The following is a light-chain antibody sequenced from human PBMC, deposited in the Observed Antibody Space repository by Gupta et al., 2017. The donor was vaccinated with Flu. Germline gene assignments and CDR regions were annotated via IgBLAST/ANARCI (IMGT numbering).Light chain of an antibody. CDR3: SSFTSTNTWV. J-gene: IGLJ3*02. V-gene: IGLV2-18*02. CDR1: SRDIGAYDR. Sequence: QSALTQPASVSGSPGQSITISCTGTSRDIGAYDRVSWYQQPPGTAPKLLISEVINRPSGVPDRFSGSKSGNTASLSISGLQPEDEADYYCSSFTSTNTWVFGGGTKLTVL. CDR2: EVI.